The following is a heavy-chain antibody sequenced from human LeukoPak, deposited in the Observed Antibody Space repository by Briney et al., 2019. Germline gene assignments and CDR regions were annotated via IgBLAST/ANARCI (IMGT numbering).Heavy chain of an antibody. CDR1: GFTFSNYA. Sequence: GGSLRLSCAVSGFTFSNYAMGWVRQAPGKGLEWVSDINGSGGSTYYADSVKGRFTISRDNSKNTLYLQMNSLRAEDTAVYYCAKEGVGILFYYYYYMDVWGKGTTVTVSS. CDR3: AKEGVGILFYYYYYMDV. D-gene: IGHD3-16*01. J-gene: IGHJ6*03. CDR2: INGSGGST. V-gene: IGHV3-23*01.